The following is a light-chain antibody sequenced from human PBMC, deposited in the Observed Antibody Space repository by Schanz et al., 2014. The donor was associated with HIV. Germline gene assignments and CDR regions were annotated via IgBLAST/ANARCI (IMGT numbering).Light chain of an antibody. Sequence: QSALTQPPSASGSPGQSVTISCTGTSSDVGGYNRLSWYQQPPGTAPKLMIYEVSSRPSGVVDRFSGSKSGNTASLTISGLQPEDEADYYCSSYTSSNTEVFGTGTKLTVL. CDR1: SSDVGGYNR. CDR2: EVS. CDR3: SSYTSSNTEV. V-gene: IGLV2-18*02. J-gene: IGLJ1*01.